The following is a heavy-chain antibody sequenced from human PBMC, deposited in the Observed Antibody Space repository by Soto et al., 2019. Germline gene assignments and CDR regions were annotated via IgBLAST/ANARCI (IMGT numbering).Heavy chain of an antibody. Sequence: ASVEVSCKASGFSFTGYYIHWLRQAPGQGLERMGWINAHSGGTEYAQKFQGRVTLTRDTSIATAYLTLTSLTSDDTALYYCAKDSTRQLAYWLDPWGQGTQVTVSS. J-gene: IGHJ5*02. CDR2: INAHSGGT. CDR1: GFSFTGYY. V-gene: IGHV1-2*02. CDR3: AKDSTRQLAYWLDP. D-gene: IGHD6-6*01.